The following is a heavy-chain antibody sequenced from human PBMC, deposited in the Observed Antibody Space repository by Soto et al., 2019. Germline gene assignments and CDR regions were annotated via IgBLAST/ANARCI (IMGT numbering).Heavy chain of an antibody. CDR2: IYYSGST. D-gene: IGHD6-19*01. V-gene: IGHV4-39*01. J-gene: IGHJ5*02. CDR1: GGSISSSSYY. Sequence: ETLSLTCTVSGGSISSSSYYWGWIRQPPGKGLEWIGSIYYSGSTYYNPSLKSRVTISVDTSKNQFSLKLSSVTAADTAVYYCARTRAVWFDPWGQGTLVTVSS. CDR3: ARTRAVWFDP.